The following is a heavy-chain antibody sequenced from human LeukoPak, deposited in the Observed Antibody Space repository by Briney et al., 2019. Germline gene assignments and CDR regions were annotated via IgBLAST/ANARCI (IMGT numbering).Heavy chain of an antibody. J-gene: IGHJ4*02. CDR3: AKDMNSYGSGSSYNPWGPFDS. CDR2: IAWNSGNT. V-gene: IGHV3-9*01. Sequence: GRSLRLCCAASGFTFDNYAMHWVRQAPGKGLEWVSGIAWNSGNTGFADSVKGRFTISRDNAENSLYLQMNSLTPEDTAFYFCAKDMNSYGSGSSYNPWGPFDSWGQGTLVTVSS. CDR1: GFTFDNYA. D-gene: IGHD3-10*01.